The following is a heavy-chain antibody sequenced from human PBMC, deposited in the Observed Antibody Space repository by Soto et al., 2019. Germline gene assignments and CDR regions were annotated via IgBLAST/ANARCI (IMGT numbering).Heavy chain of an antibody. D-gene: IGHD6-25*01. J-gene: IGHJ6*02. CDR2: IYSGGST. V-gene: IGHV3-53*01. Sequence: PGGSLRLSCVASGFTFSDYSMSWIRQAPGKGLEWVSVIYSGGSTYYADSVKGRFTISRDNSKNTLYLQMNSLRAEDTAVYYCARDREGGFYYYYGMDVWGQGTTVTVSS. CDR3: ARDREGGFYYYYGMDV. CDR1: GFTFSDYS.